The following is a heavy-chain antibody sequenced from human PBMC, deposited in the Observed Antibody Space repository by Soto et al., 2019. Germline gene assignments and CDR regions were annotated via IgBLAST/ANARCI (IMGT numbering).Heavy chain of an antibody. V-gene: IGHV3-30-3*01. Sequence: QVQLVESGGGVVQPGRSLRLSCAASGFTFSSYAMHWVRQAPGKGLEWAAVISYDGSNKYYADSVKGRFTISRDNSENTLYLQMNSLRAEDTAVYYCARDPYSSGWYQGYFDLWGRGTLVTVSS. CDR3: ARDPYSSGWYQGYFDL. CDR1: GFTFSSYA. CDR2: ISYDGSNK. J-gene: IGHJ2*01. D-gene: IGHD6-19*01.